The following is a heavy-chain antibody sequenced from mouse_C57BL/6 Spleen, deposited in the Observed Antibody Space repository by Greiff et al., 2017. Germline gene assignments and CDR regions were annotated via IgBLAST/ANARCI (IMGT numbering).Heavy chain of an antibody. J-gene: IGHJ1*03. CDR1: GYSFTDYN. V-gene: IGHV1-39*01. Sequence: VQLQQSGPELVQPGASVKISCKASGYSFTDYNMNWVKQSNGKSLEWIGVINPNYGTTSYNQKFKGKATLTVDQSSSTAYMQLNSLTSEDSAVYYCASAYDYDVGWYFDVWGTGTTVTVSS. D-gene: IGHD2-4*01. CDR3: ASAYDYDVGWYFDV. CDR2: INPNYGTT.